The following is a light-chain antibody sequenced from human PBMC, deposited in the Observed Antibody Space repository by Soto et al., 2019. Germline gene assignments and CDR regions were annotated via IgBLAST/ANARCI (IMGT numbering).Light chain of an antibody. CDR3: QQFGSSPTT. V-gene: IGKV3-20*01. CDR2: GAS. J-gene: IGKJ3*01. CDR1: QSVSSSY. Sequence: EIVLTQSPGTLSLSPGERATLSCRASQSVSSSYLAWYQQKPGQAPRLLIYGASSRATGIPDRFSGSGSGTDFPLPIRRLELEDFAVNYCQQFGSSPTTFGPGPKVNIK.